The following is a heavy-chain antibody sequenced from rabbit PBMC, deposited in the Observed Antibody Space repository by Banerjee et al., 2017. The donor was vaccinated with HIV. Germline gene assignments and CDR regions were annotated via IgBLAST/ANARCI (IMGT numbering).Heavy chain of an antibody. CDR1: GFSFSSSYD. CDR3: ARDIGGYVGYDL. CDR2: IFTGSGST. Sequence: QSLEESGGGLVKPGASLTLTCTASGFSFSSSYDMCWVRQAPGKGLEWIACIFTGSGSTYYASWAKGRFTISKTSSTTVTLQMTSLTAADTATYFCARDIGGYVGYDLWGQGTLVTVS. V-gene: IGHV1S40*01. D-gene: IGHD7-1*01. J-gene: IGHJ3*01.